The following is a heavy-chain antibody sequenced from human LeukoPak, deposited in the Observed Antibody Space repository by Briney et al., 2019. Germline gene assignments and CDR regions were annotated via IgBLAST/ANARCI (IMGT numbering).Heavy chain of an antibody. CDR2: ISYSGSTK. Sequence: GGSLSLSCAASGFTFSGYNMNWVRQAPGKGLEWISFISYSGSTKYYTDSVKGRFTISRDNAKNSVCLQMNSLRAEDTAVYYCARDGDGNLDHWGQGTLVTVSS. CDR3: ARDGDGNLDH. D-gene: IGHD1-14*01. V-gene: IGHV3-48*01. J-gene: IGHJ4*02. CDR1: GFTFSGYN.